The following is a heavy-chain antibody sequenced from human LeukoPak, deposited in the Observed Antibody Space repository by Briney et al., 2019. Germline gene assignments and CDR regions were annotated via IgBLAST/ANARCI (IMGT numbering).Heavy chain of an antibody. V-gene: IGHV1-24*01. J-gene: IGHJ4*02. CDR3: ATWARSSSWYFFDY. D-gene: IGHD6-13*01. CDR1: GYTLTELS. CDR2: FDPEDGET. Sequence: ASVKVSYKVSGYTLTELSMHWVRQAPGKGLEWMGGFDPEDGETIYAQKFQGRVTMTEDTSTDTAYMELSSLRSEDTAVYYCATWARSSSWYFFDYWGQGTLVTVSS.